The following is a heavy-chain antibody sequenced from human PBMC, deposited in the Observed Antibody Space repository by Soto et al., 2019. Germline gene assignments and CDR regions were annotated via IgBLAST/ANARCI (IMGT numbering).Heavy chain of an antibody. CDR1: GGSISSGGYY. CDR2: IHHSGST. D-gene: IGHD3-10*01. J-gene: IGHJ1*01. CDR3: VRGVLS. V-gene: IGHV4-31*03. Sequence: QVQLQESGPGLVKASQTLSLTCNVSGGSISSGGYYWTWIRQHPGKGLEWIGNIHHSGSTFYNPSLKNRVSISVDTSKNQFSLKLSSVTAADTAVYFCVRGVLSWGQGTLVTVSS.